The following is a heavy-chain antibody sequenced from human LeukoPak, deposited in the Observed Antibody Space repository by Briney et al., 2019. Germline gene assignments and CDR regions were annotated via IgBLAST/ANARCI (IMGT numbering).Heavy chain of an antibody. J-gene: IGHJ6*02. CDR3: ARDRFDFWSGKYYYYGMDV. V-gene: IGHV4-61*08. CDR2: IYYSGST. D-gene: IGHD3-3*01. CDR1: GGSISSGGYS. Sequence: PSQTLSLTCAVSGGSISSGGYSWSWIRQPPGKGLEWIGYIYYSGSTNYNPSLKSRVTISVDTSKNQFSLKLSSVTAADTAVYYCARDRFDFWSGKYYYYGMDVWGQGTTVTVSS.